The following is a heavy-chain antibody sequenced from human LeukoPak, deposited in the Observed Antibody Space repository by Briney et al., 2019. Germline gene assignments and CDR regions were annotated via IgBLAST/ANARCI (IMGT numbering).Heavy chain of an antibody. J-gene: IGHJ4*02. Sequence: GRSLRLSCAASGFTFSSYGMHWVRQAPGKGLEWVAVIWYDGSNKYYADSVKGRFTISRDNSKNTLYLQMNSLRAEDTAVYYCARERDYGSGSYADFDYWGQGTLVTVSS. CDR1: GFTFSSYG. CDR3: ARERDYGSGSYADFDY. V-gene: IGHV3-33*08. D-gene: IGHD3-10*01. CDR2: IWYDGSNK.